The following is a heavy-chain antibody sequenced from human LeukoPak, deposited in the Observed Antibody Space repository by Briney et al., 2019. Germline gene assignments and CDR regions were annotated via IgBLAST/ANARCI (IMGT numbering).Heavy chain of an antibody. CDR2: IYHSGST. D-gene: IGHD6-19*01. CDR3: ARYDVGWYYFDY. CDR1: GGSISSNNW. J-gene: IGHJ4*02. Sequence: SETLSLTCAVSGGSISSNNWWSWVRQPPGKGLEWIGEIYHSGSTNYNPSLKSRVTISVDKSKNQFSLKLSSVTAADTAVYYCARYDVGWYYFDYWGQGTLVTVSS. V-gene: IGHV4-4*02.